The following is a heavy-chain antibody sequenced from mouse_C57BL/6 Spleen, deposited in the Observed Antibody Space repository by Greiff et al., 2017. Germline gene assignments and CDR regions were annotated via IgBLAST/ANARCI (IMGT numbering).Heavy chain of an antibody. V-gene: IGHV1-43*01. CDR2: INPSTGGT. D-gene: IGHD1-2*01. CDR3: ARGPLNGAMDY. Sequence: VHVKQSGPELVKPGASVKISCKASGYSFTGYYMHWVKQSSEKSLEWIGEINPSTGGTSYNQKFKGKATLTVDKSSSTAYMQLKSLTSEDSAVYYCARGPLNGAMDYWGQGTSVTVSS. CDR1: GYSFTGYY. J-gene: IGHJ4*01.